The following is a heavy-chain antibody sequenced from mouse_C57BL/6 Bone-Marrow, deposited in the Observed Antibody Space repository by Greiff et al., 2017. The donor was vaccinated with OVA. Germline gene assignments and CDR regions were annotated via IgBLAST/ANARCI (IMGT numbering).Heavy chain of an antibody. V-gene: IGHV5-17*01. CDR1: GFTFSDYG. D-gene: IGHD6-2*01. CDR3: ARSLGLGFYFDY. Sequence: EVKLVESGGGLVKPGGSLKLSCAASGFTFSDYGMHWVRQAPEKGLEWVAYISSGSSTIYYADTVKGRFTISRDNAKNTLFLQMTSLRSEDTAMYYCARSLGLGFYFDYWGQGTTLTVSS. J-gene: IGHJ2*01. CDR2: ISSGSSTI.